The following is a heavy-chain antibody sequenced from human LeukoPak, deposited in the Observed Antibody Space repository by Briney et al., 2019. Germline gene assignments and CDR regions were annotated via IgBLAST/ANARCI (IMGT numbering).Heavy chain of an antibody. D-gene: IGHD4-17*01. CDR2: IFHGGST. CDR3: ARETYGDAGADY. J-gene: IGHJ4*02. V-gene: IGHV4-4*02. Sequence: SGTLSLTCAVSGGAISSSNWWSWVRQPPGKGLEWIGEIFHGGSTNYNPSLKSRVTMSVDTSKNQFSLKLSSVTAADMAVYYCARETYGDAGADYWGQGTLVTVSS. CDR1: GGAISSSNW.